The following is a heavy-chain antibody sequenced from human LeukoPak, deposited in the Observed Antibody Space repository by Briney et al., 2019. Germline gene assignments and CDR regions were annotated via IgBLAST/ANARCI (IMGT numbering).Heavy chain of an antibody. Sequence: SQTLSLTCTVSGGSISSYYWSWIRQPPGKGLEWIGYIYYSGSANYNPSLKSRVTISVDTSKSQFSLKLSSVTAADTAVYYCARDGASYYDSSGYYDYWGQGTLVTVSS. CDR3: ARDGASYYDSSGYYDY. CDR2: IYYSGSA. CDR1: GGSISSYY. J-gene: IGHJ4*02. D-gene: IGHD3-22*01. V-gene: IGHV4-59*01.